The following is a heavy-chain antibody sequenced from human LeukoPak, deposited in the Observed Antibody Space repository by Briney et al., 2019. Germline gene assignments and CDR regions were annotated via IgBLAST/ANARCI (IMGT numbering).Heavy chain of an antibody. V-gene: IGHV4-39*01. CDR2: IYYSGST. CDR1: GGSISSSTYY. J-gene: IGHJ5*02. CDR3: ARGAPRGERLGWFDP. Sequence: KPSETLSLTCTVSGGSISSSTYYWGWIRQPPGKGLEWLGSIYYSGSTYYNPSLKSRVTISVDTSKNQFSLKLSSVTAADTAVCYCARGAPRGERLGWFDPWGQGTLVTVSS. D-gene: IGHD1-26*01.